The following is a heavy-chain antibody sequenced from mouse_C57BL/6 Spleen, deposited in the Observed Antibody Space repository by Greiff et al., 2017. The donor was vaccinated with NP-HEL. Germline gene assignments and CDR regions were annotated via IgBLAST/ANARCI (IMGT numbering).Heavy chain of an antibody. J-gene: IGHJ1*03. Sequence: VMLVESGPELVKPGASVKISCKASGYAFSSSWMNWVKQRPGKGLEWIGRIYPGDGDTNYNGKFKGKATLTADKSSSTAYMQLSSLTSEDSAVYFCARYTTVVARYFDVWGTGTTVTVSS. CDR1: GYAFSSSW. V-gene: IGHV1-82*01. D-gene: IGHD1-1*01. CDR3: ARYTTVVARYFDV. CDR2: IYPGDGDT.